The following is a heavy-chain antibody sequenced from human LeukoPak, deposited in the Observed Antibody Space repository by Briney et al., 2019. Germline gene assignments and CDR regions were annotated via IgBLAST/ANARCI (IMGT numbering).Heavy chain of an antibody. D-gene: IGHD2-2*01. CDR1: GYIFTGYY. Sequence: GASVKVSCRASGYIFTGYYMHWLRQAPGQGLEWMGWIHPNSGGTNYAQKFQGRVTKTRDTSISTAYMELSWLTSDDTAVYYCARGPLYCSSTNCYSNWFDPWGQGALVTVSS. V-gene: IGHV1-2*02. J-gene: IGHJ5*02. CDR3: ARGPLYCSSTNCYSNWFDP. CDR2: IHPNSGGT.